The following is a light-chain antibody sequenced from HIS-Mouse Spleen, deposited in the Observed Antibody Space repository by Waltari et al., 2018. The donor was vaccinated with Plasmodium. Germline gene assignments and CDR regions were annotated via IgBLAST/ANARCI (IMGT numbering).Light chain of an antibody. CDR3: YSTDSSGNHRV. V-gene: IGLV3-10*01. J-gene: IGLJ3*02. Sequence: SYELTQPPSVSVSPGQTARITCSGDALTKKYAYWYQQKSGQAPVLVIYEDSKRPSGIHERFSGSSSGTMATLTISGAQVEDEADYYCYSTDSSGNHRVFGGGTKLTVL. CDR2: EDS. CDR1: ALTKKY.